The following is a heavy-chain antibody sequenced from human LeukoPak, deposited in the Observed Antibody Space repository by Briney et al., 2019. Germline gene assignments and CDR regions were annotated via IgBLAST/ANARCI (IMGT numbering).Heavy chain of an antibody. V-gene: IGHV1-2*02. J-gene: IGHJ4*02. D-gene: IGHD6-19*01. CDR2: VNPNSGGG. Sequence: ASVKVSCKASGYTFTAKYLHWVRQAPGQGLEWMGWVNPNSGGGTYAQKFQGRVAMTSDTSINTAYMELETLTSDDTAVYYCAPNSGYSSGWFIGWGQGTLVIVSS. CDR1: GYTFTAKY. CDR3: APNSGYSSGWFIG.